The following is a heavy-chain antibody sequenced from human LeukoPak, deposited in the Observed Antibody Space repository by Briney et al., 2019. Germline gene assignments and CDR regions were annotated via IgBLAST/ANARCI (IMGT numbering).Heavy chain of an antibody. J-gene: IGHJ3*02. V-gene: IGHV4-39*01. CDR2: IYYSGST. Sequence: SETLSLTCTVSGGSISSSSYYWGWIRQPPGMGLEWIGSIYYSGSTYYNPSLKSRVTISVDTSKNQFSLKLSSVTAADTAVYYCARRGKQEFRYVSSTSCSTGAFDISGQGTMVTVSS. CDR3: ARRGKQEFRYVSSTSCSTGAFDI. CDR1: GGSISSSSYY. D-gene: IGHD2-2*01.